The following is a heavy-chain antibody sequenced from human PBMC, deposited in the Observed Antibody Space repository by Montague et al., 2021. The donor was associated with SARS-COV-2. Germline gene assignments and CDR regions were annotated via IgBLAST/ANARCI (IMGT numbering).Heavy chain of an antibody. CDR1: GFSLSTSGMR. CDR2: LDWDDDK. Sequence: PGLVKPTQTLTLTCTFSGFSLSTSGMRASWIRQPPGKALEWLARLDWDDDKFYSTSLKTRLTISKDTSKNQVVLTMANMDPVDTATYYCARSYYDILTAYYTPFDYWGQGTLSPSPQ. V-gene: IGHV2-70*04. J-gene: IGHJ4*02. D-gene: IGHD3-9*01. CDR3: ARSYYDILTAYYTPFDY.